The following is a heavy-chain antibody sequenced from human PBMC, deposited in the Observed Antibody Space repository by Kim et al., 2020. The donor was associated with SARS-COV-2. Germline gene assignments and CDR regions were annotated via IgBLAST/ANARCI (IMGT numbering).Heavy chain of an antibody. J-gene: IGHJ4*02. CDR1: GGTFSSYA. Sequence: SVKVSCKASGGTFSSYAISWVRQAPRQGLEWMGGIIPIFGTANYAQKFQGRVTITADESTSTAYMELSSLRSEDTAVYYCARETFHCSGGSCPIVWGQGTLVTVSS. CDR3: ARETFHCSGGSCPIV. D-gene: IGHD2-15*01. CDR2: IIPIFGTA. V-gene: IGHV1-69*13.